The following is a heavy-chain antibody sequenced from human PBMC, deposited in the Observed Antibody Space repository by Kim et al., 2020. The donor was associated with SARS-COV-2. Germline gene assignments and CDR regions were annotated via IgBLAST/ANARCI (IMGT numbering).Heavy chain of an antibody. Sequence: GGSLRLSCAASGFTFSSYSMNWVRQAPGKGLEWVSSISSSSSYIYYADSVKGRFTISRDNAKNSLYLQMNSLRAEDTAVYYCAREGGYITGAYYYYGMDVWGQGTTVTVSS. CDR1: GFTFSSYS. CDR2: ISSSSSYI. J-gene: IGHJ6*02. CDR3: AREGGYITGAYYYYGMDV. V-gene: IGHV3-21*01. D-gene: IGHD1-20*01.